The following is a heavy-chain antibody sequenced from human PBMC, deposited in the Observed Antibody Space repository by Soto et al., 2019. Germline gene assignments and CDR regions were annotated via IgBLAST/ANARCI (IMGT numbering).Heavy chain of an antibody. CDR3: AKDRPDYYGSSGYRDYFDY. D-gene: IGHD3-22*01. Sequence: TRVSLRLSCAACGCPLNSHAMCWVRQDPGKGLEWVSAIRGSGGSTYYADSVKGRVSISRDNSKNTPYLQMNSLRAEDTAVYYCAKDRPDYYGSSGYRDYFDYWGQGTLVTVSS. CDR2: IRGSGGST. CDR1: GCPLNSHA. V-gene: IGHV3-23*01. J-gene: IGHJ4*02.